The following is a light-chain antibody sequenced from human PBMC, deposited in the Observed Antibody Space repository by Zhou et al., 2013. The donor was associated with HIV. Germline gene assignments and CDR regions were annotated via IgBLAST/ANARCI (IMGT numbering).Light chain of an antibody. CDR3: QQSYSTPWT. J-gene: IGKJ1*01. CDR1: QGINNY. V-gene: IGKV1-16*01. CDR2: GAS. Sequence: DIQMTQSPSSLSASVGDRVTVTCRASQGINNYLAWFQQKPGKAPKSLIYGASSLHSGVPSRFSGSGSGTDFTLTISSLQPEDFATYYCQQSYSTPWTFGQGTKVEIK.